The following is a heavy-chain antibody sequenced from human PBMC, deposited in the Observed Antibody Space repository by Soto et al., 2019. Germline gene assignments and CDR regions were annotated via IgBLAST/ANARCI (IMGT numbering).Heavy chain of an antibody. CDR3: AKGADYGDAHFDY. CDR2: ISWNSGSI. CDR1: GFTFDDYA. J-gene: IGHJ4*02. D-gene: IGHD4-17*01. V-gene: IGHV3-9*01. Sequence: SLRLSCAASGFTFDDYAMHWVRQAPGKGLEWVSGISWNSGSIGYADSVKGRFTISRDNAKNSLYLQMNSLRAEDTALYYCAKGADYGDAHFDYWGQGTLVTVSS.